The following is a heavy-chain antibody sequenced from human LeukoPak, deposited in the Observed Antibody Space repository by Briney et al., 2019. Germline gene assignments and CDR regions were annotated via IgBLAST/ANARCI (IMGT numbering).Heavy chain of an antibody. J-gene: IGHJ6*02. D-gene: IGHD4-23*01. CDR3: ARDLRWYGMDV. CDR2: IYYSGST. Sequence: SETLSLTCTVSGGSISSYYWSWIRQPPGRGLEWIGYIYYSGSTNYNPSLKSRVTISVDTSKNQFSLKLSYVTAADTAVYCCARDLRWYGMDVWGQGTTVTVSS. V-gene: IGHV4-59*01. CDR1: GGSISSYY.